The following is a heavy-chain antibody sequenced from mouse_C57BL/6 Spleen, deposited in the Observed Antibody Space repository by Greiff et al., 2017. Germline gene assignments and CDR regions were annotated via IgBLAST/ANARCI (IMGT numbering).Heavy chain of an antibody. J-gene: IGHJ4*01. Sequence: EVKLMESGGDLVKPGGSLKLSCAASGFTFSSYGMSWVRQTPDKRLEWVATISSGGSYTYYPDSVKGRFTISRDNAKNTLYLQMSSLKSEDTAMXYCARAPITTVVATSYYYAMDYWGQGTSVTVSS. CDR2: ISSGGSYT. CDR1: GFTFSSYG. V-gene: IGHV5-6*01. D-gene: IGHD1-1*01. CDR3: ARAPITTVVATSYYYAMDY.